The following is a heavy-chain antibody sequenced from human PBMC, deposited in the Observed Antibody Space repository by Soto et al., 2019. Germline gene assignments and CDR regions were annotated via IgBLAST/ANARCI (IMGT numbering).Heavy chain of an antibody. D-gene: IGHD6-13*01. Sequence: QVQLVESGGGVVQPGRSLRLSCAASGFTFSSYGMHWVRQAPGKGLEWVAVISYDGSNKYYADSVKGRFTISRDDTQNTLYLQMNSLRAEDTAVYYCAKDRYSRSWYRFDYWGQGTLVTVSS. CDR1: GFTFSSYG. J-gene: IGHJ4*02. V-gene: IGHV3-30*18. CDR3: AKDRYSRSWYRFDY. CDR2: ISYDGSNK.